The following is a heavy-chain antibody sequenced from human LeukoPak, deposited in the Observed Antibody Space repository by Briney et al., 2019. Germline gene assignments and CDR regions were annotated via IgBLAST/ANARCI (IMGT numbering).Heavy chain of an antibody. Sequence: GGSLRLSCAASGVAFSNFYMSWVRQAPGKGMEWVAALSYTGGSKYYADSVQGRFTISRDNSKNTLYLQMDSLRAEDTAVYYCARDRSGYGGSEIDYWGQRTLVSVSS. V-gene: IGHV3-23*01. D-gene: IGHD1-26*01. CDR3: ARDRSGYGGSEIDY. J-gene: IGHJ4*02. CDR2: LSYTGGSK. CDR1: GVAFSNFY.